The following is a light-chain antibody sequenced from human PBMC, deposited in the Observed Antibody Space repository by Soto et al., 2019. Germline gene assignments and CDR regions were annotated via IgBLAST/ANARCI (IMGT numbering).Light chain of an antibody. CDR2: ENE. V-gene: IGLV1-51*02. CDR3: ATWYATLSAAV. J-gene: IGLJ3*02. CDR1: SSNIGINF. Sequence: QSVLTQPPSVSAAPGQKVTISCSGRSSNIGINFVSWYQKLPGTAPKLLIYENERRPSGIPDRFSASKSGTSATLAITGLQTGDEADYYCATWYATLSAAVFGGGTKLTVL.